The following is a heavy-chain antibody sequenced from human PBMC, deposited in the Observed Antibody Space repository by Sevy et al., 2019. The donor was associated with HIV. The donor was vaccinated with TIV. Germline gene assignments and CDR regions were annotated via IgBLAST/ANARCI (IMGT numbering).Heavy chain of an antibody. D-gene: IGHD3-22*01. CDR2: ISGSGGST. CDR1: GFTFSSYA. J-gene: IGHJ4*02. CDR3: AKDVYYDSSGYYYEGGPFDY. V-gene: IGHV3-23*01. Sequence: GGSLRLSCAASGFTFSSYAMSWVRQAPGKGLEWVSAISGSGGSTYYADSVKGRFTISRDNSKNTLYLQMNSLRAEDTDVYYCAKDVYYDSSGYYYEGGPFDYWGQGTLVTVSS.